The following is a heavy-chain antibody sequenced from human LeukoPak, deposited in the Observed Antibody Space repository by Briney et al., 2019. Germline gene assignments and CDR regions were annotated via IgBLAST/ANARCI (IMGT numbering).Heavy chain of an antibody. Sequence: SETLSLTCTVSDGSISGYYWSWIRQPAGKGLEWIGRIYSSGTTNYNPSLKSRVTMSMDTSKNRFSLNLNSVTAADTAVYYCARRNWNYWYFDLWGRGTLVTVSS. J-gene: IGHJ2*01. CDR1: DGSISGYY. CDR3: ARRNWNYWYFDL. CDR2: IYSSGTT. D-gene: IGHD1-20*01. V-gene: IGHV4-4*07.